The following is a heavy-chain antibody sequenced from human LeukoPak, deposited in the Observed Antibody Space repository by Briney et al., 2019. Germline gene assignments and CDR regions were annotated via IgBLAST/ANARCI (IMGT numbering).Heavy chain of an antibody. Sequence: PSETLSLTCTVSGASITTGAYYWTYIRQSPGKDLEWIGYIYHGGSTYYNPSLKSRVTISIDRPKNQFSLRLTSVTAADTAVYYCARINYYGSGLDLWGQGALVTVSS. J-gene: IGHJ5*02. CDR1: GASITTGAYY. CDR3: ARINYYGSGLDL. D-gene: IGHD3-10*01. CDR2: IYHGGST. V-gene: IGHV4-30-2*06.